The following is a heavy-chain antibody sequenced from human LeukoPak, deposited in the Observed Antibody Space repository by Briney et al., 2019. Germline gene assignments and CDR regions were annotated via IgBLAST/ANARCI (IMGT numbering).Heavy chain of an antibody. Sequence: PSETLSLTCAGYGYSIRSRYYWGWIRQPPGKGLEWIGSVFSGNTYYNPSLKSRVTISVDTSKNQLSLDLSSVTAADTAVYYRARLRGSYYYFDSWGQGTLVTVSS. CDR2: VFSGNT. CDR1: GYSIRSRYY. D-gene: IGHD1-26*01. CDR3: ARLRGSYYYFDS. V-gene: IGHV4-38-2*01. J-gene: IGHJ4*02.